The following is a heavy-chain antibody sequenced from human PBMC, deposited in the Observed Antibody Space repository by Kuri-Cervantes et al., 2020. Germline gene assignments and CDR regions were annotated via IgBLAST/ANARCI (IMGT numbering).Heavy chain of an antibody. J-gene: IGHJ4*02. CDR3: ASKDRRNYYFDR. CDR2: IYYTGNT. V-gene: IGHV4-34*09. D-gene: IGHD2-15*01. CDR1: GGSFSGYY. Sequence: SQTLSLTCAVYGGSFSGYYWSWIRQTPGKGLEWMGYIYYTGNTYYNPSLKSRVTMSIDTSKSQFSLKLNSVTTTDTAVYYCASKDRRNYYFDRWGQGTLVTVSS.